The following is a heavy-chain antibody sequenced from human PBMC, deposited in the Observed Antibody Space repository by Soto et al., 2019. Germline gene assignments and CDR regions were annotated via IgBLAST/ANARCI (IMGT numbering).Heavy chain of an antibody. Sequence: SETLSLSCTASGGSVGSGTHYWSWIPQPPGQGLEWIWNICYSWNTKYSPSRESRITILVNRSKNHFSLNHRYVTTADTALYYCSRDTSYDFWSGYVGFDPWGQGTLVTVSS. D-gene: IGHD3-3*01. CDR2: ICYSWNT. CDR1: GGSVGSGTHY. J-gene: IGHJ5*02. V-gene: IGHV4-61*03. CDR3: SRDTSYDFWSGYVGFDP.